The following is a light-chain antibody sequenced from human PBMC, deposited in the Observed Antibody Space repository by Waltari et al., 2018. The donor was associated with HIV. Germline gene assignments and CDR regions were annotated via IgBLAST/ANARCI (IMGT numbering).Light chain of an antibody. Sequence: QSVLTQPPSASGTPGQRVTLSRSGSSSNIGSNTVTWYQQLPAAAPQLIIYSNNQRPSGVSNRFSGAKSGNSASLAISGLQAEDEADYYCASWDGSLNGVVFGGGTKLTVL. CDR3: ASWDGSLNGVV. V-gene: IGLV1-44*01. J-gene: IGLJ2*01. CDR1: SSNIGSNT. CDR2: SNN.